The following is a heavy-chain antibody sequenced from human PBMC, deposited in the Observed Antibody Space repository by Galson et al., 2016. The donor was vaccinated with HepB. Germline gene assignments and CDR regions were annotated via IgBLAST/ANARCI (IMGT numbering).Heavy chain of an antibody. D-gene: IGHD4-17*01. CDR3: AKRSETFYGLDY. J-gene: IGHJ4*02. CDR1: GFAFSSQA. V-gene: IGHV3-23*01. Sequence: SLRLSCAASGFAFSSQAMHWVRQAPGKGPEWLSATSGGATYYADSVSGRFTISRDNSIDTVYLHMDGLRLEDTAIYYCAKRSETFYGLDYWGQGTLVTVSS. CDR2: TSGGAT.